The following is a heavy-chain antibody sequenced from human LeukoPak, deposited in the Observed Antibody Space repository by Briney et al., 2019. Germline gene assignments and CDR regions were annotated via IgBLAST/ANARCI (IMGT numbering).Heavy chain of an antibody. D-gene: IGHD6-13*01. CDR3: ARDRGIAESYFDY. J-gene: IGHJ4*02. CDR2: TSSSSSYI. Sequence: GGSLRLSCAASGFTFSSYSMNWVRQAPGKGLEWVPSTSSSSSYIYYADSVRGRFTISRDNAKNSLYLQMNSLRAEDTAVYYCARDRGIAESYFDYWGQGTLVTVSS. V-gene: IGHV3-21*01. CDR1: GFTFSSYS.